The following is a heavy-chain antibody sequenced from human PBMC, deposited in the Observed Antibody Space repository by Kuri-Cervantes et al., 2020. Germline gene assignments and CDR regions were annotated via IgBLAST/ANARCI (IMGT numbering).Heavy chain of an antibody. CDR3: ARDTMVRGYPLHDY. Sequence: SETLSLTCTVSGGSISSDYWSWIRQPAGKGLEWIGRIYTSGSTNYNPSLKSRVTISVDKSKNQFSLKLSSVTAADTAVYYCARDTMVRGYPLHDYWGQGTLVTVSS. CDR1: GGSISSDY. CDR2: IYTSGST. V-gene: IGHV4-4*07. D-gene: IGHD3-10*01. J-gene: IGHJ4*02.